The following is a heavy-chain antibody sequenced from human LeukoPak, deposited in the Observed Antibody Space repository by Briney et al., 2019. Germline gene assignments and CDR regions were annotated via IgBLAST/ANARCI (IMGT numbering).Heavy chain of an antibody. V-gene: IGHV4-31*03. CDR3: ARARIAAAGTCDYFDY. CDR1: GGSISSGGYY. J-gene: IGHJ4*02. CDR2: IYYSGST. D-gene: IGHD6-13*01. Sequence: SETLSLTCTVSGGSISSGGYYWSWIRQHPGKGLEWIGYIYYSGSTYYNPSLKSRVTISVDTSKNQFSLKLSSVTAADTAVYYCARARIAAAGTCDYFDYWAREPWSPSPQ.